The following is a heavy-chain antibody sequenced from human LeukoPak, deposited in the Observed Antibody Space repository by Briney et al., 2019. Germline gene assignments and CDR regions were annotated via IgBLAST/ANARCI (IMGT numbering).Heavy chain of an antibody. Sequence: PSETLSLTCAVSGYSISSGYYWGWIRQPPGKGLEWIGSMYHSGNTYYNPSLKSRVTISVDTSKNQFSLKLSSVTAADTAVYYCAREQEGVTRDDAFDIWGQGTMVTVSS. D-gene: IGHD4-17*01. V-gene: IGHV4-38-2*02. CDR3: AREQEGVTRDDAFDI. J-gene: IGHJ3*02. CDR1: GYSISSGYY. CDR2: MYHSGNT.